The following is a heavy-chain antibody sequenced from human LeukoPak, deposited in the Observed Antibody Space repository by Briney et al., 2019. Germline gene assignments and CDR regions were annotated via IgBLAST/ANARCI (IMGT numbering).Heavy chain of an antibody. J-gene: IGHJ4*02. V-gene: IGHV1-8*03. CDR1: GYTFTSYD. D-gene: IGHD2-15*01. Sequence: ASVKVSCKASGYTFTSYDINWVRQATGQGLEWMGWMNPNSGNTGYAQKFQGRVTITRNTSISTAYMELSSLRSEGTAVYYCARGLSRYNKVVVAATRDWGQGTLVTVSS. CDR3: ARGLSRYNKVVVAATRD. CDR2: MNPNSGNT.